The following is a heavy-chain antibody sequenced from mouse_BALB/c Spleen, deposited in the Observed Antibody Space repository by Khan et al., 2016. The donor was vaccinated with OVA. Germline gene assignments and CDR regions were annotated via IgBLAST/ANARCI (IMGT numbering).Heavy chain of an antibody. CDR1: GFSLYSYN. D-gene: IGHD2-14*01. CDR2: IWGGGGT. J-gene: IGHJ4*01. CDR3: ARAYYRYDGYYAMDY. Sequence: VQLKESGPGLVAPSQSLSITCTVSGFSLYSYNIHWVRQPPEQGLEWLGMIWGGGGTDYNSTLKSRLSISKDNSKSHVFLKMNRMQTDDTAMYYCARAYYRYDGYYAMDYWGQGTSVTVSS. V-gene: IGHV2-6-4*01.